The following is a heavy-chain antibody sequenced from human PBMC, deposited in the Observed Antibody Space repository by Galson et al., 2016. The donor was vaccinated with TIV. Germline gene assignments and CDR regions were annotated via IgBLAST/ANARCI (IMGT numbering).Heavy chain of an antibody. CDR3: TREHNTYFRDRGGFAR. CDR1: GASITGGGNY. V-gene: IGHV4-31*03. Sequence: TLSLTCSVSGASITGGGNYWTWIRQHSGKTLEWLGYIYDSETTWYNPSLGSRVSMSLDTSTNQFFLRLTSVTAADTAVYYRTREHNTYFRDRGGFARWGQGTLVFVSP. CDR2: IYDSETT. J-gene: IGHJ4*02. D-gene: IGHD3-22*01.